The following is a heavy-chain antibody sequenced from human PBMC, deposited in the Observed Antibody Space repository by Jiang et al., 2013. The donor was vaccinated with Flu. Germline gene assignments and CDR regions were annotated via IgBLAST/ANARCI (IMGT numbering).Heavy chain of an antibody. CDR2: IYWDDDK. Sequence: PTQTLTLTCTFSGFSLSTSGVGVGWIRQPPGKALEWLALIYWDDDKRYSPSLKSRLTITKDTSKNQVVLTMTNMDPVDTATYYCAHRRWSSSWYWRAVAGGVGDWFDPWGQGTLVTVSS. V-gene: IGHV2-5*02. J-gene: IGHJ5*02. CDR1: GFSLSTSGVG. D-gene: IGHD6-13*01. CDR3: AHRRWSSSWYWRAVAGGVGDWFDP.